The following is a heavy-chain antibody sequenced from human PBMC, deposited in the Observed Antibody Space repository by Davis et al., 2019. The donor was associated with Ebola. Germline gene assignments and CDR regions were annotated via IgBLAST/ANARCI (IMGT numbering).Heavy chain of an antibody. Sequence: GESLKISCAVSGFTFSDYYMSWIRRAPGKGLEWVSFISGSGLTTSYADSVRGRFSISRDNAKNSLYLQMDNLGAEDTAVYYCARDGMGDYVLDYWGQGTLVTVSS. CDR3: ARDGMGDYVLDY. V-gene: IGHV3-11*01. CDR2: ISGSGLTT. D-gene: IGHD4-17*01. CDR1: GFTFSDYY. J-gene: IGHJ4*02.